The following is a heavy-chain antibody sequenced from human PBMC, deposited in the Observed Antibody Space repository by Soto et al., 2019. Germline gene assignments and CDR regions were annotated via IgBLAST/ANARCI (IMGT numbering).Heavy chain of an antibody. J-gene: IGHJ4*02. V-gene: IGHV1-46*01. CDR1: GYTVTSYY. CDR2: INPSGGST. CDR3: ARTPGYTDRNYFDY. D-gene: IGHD2-2*02. Sequence: ASVKVSCTASGYTVTSYYMHWVRQAPGQGLEWMGIINPSGGSTTYAQKFQGRLTMTRDTSTSTVYMELSSLRSEDTAMYYCARTPGYTDRNYFDYWGQGTLVTVAS.